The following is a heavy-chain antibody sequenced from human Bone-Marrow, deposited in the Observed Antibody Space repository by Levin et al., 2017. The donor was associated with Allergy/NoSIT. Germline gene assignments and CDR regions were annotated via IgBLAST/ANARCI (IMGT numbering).Heavy chain of an antibody. CDR1: GFTFSSYS. Sequence: GGSLRLSCAAFGFTFSSYSMNWVRQAPGKGLEWVSYISNRGSTMYYADSVKGRFTISGDNAKNSLYLQMNSLRAEDTAVYYCAREGFAVAGRGGTLDCWGQGILVTVSS. CDR2: ISNRGSTM. J-gene: IGHJ4*02. CDR3: AREGFAVAGRGGTLDC. D-gene: IGHD6-19*01. V-gene: IGHV3-48*04.